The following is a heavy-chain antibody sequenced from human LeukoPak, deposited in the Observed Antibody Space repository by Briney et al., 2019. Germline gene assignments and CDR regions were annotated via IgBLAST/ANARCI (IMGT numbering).Heavy chain of an antibody. CDR3: AGDYDSSGYHHY. J-gene: IGHJ4*02. D-gene: IGHD3-22*01. Sequence: GGSLRLSCAVSGFTFSTYWMSRVREAPGKGLEGVATMKQGGSEKYYVDSVKGRFTVSRDNAKNSLYLQMNGLRAEDTAVYYCAGDYDSSGYHHYWGQGTLVTVSS. V-gene: IGHV3-7*01. CDR2: MKQGGSEK. CDR1: GFTFSTYW.